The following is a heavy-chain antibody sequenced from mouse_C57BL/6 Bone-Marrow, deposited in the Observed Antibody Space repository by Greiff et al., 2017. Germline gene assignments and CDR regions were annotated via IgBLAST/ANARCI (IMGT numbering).Heavy chain of an antibody. CDR2: IYPRSGNT. Sequence: QVQLQQSGAELARPGASVKLSCKASGYTFTSYGISWVKQRTGQGLEWIGEIYPRSGNTYYNEKFKGKATLTADKSSSTAYMELRSLTSEDSAVYFCARPPDYDGYYYAMDYWGQGTSVTVSS. D-gene: IGHD2-4*01. CDR3: ARPPDYDGYYYAMDY. V-gene: IGHV1-81*01. J-gene: IGHJ4*01. CDR1: GYTFTSYG.